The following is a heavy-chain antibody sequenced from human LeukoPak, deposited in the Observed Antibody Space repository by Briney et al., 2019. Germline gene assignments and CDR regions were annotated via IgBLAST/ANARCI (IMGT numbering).Heavy chain of an antibody. CDR1: GGSFSGYY. CDR3: ARGPLKRWLQLEAFDI. D-gene: IGHD5-24*01. Sequence: SETLSLTCAVYGGSFSGYYWSWIRQPPGKGLEWIGEINHSGSTNYNPSLKSRVTISVDTSKNQFSLKLSSVTAADTAVYYCARGPLKRWLQLEAFDIWGQGTMVTASS. CDR2: INHSGST. V-gene: IGHV4-34*01. J-gene: IGHJ3*02.